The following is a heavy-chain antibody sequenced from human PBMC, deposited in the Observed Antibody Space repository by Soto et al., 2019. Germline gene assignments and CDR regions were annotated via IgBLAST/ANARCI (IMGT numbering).Heavy chain of an antibody. CDR2: IYYSGST. CDR1: SGSVSSGSHY. J-gene: IGHJ2*01. CDR3: ARGYISSWYWFDL. D-gene: IGHD6-13*01. Sequence: SSETLSLTCTVSSGSVSSGSHYWSWIRQPPGKRLEWTGYIYYSGSTNYNPSLKSRVTISADTSKNQFSLKLSSVTTADTAVYFCARGYISSWYWFDLWGRGTLVTVSS. V-gene: IGHV4-61*01.